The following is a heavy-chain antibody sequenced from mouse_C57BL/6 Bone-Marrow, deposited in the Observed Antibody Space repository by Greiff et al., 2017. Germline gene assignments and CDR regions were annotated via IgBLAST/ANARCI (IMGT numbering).Heavy chain of an antibody. CDR1: GYTFTSYW. D-gene: IGHD1-1*01. Sequence: VQLQQPGAELVKPGASVKLSCKASGYTFTSYWMQWVKQRPGQGLEWIGEIDPSDSYTNYNQKFKGKATLTVDTSSSTAYMQLSSLTSEDSAVYYFARPFITTVVATPYWYFDVWGTGTTVTVSS. CDR2: IDPSDSYT. CDR3: ARPFITTVVATPYWYFDV. V-gene: IGHV1-50*01. J-gene: IGHJ1*03.